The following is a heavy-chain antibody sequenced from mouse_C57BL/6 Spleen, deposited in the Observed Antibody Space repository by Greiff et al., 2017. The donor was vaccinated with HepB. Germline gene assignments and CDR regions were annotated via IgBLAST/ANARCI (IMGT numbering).Heavy chain of an antibody. CDR1: GYTFTSYW. J-gene: IGHJ2*01. Sequence: VKLQQPGAELVKPGASVKLSCKASGYTFTSYWMHWVKQRPGQGLEWIGMIHPNSGSTNYNEKFKSKATLTVDKSSSTAYMQLSSLTSEDSAVYYCARGDIYYGYEEDYWGQGTTLTVSS. CDR2: IHPNSGST. V-gene: IGHV1-64*01. D-gene: IGHD2-2*01. CDR3: ARGDIYYGYEEDY.